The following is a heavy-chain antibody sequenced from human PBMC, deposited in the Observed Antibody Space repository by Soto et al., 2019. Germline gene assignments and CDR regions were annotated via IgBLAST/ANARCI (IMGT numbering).Heavy chain of an antibody. J-gene: IGHJ4*02. CDR1: GGSISSGTYY. CDR3: ARDRNFFHSSGPDY. V-gene: IGHV4-31*03. CDR2: ISHSGST. Sequence: SETLSLTCTVSGGSISSGTYYWSWIRQHPGKGLEWIGYISHSGSTYYNPSLASRISIAVDTSKNQFSLRLSSVTAADTAVYYRARDRNFFHSSGPDYWGQGTLVTVSS. D-gene: IGHD3-22*01.